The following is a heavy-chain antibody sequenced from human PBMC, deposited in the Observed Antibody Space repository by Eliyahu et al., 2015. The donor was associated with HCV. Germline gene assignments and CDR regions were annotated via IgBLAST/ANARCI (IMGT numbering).Heavy chain of an antibody. D-gene: IGHD2-15*01. V-gene: IGHV4-34*01. J-gene: IGHJ5*02. CDR2: INHSXST. CDR3: AREPGYCSGGSCYGGWFDP. Sequence: QVQLQQWGAGLLKSSETLSLTCAVYGGSFSXNYWSWIRQPPGXGLEWIGEINHSXSTNYNPSLKSRVIISGDTSKNQFSLKLSSVTAADTAVYYCAREPGYCSGGSCYGGWFDPWGQGTLVTVSS. CDR1: GGSFSXNY.